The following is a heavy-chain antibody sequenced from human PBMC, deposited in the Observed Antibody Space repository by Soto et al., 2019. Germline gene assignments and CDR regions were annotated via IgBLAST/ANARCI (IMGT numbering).Heavy chain of an antibody. CDR2: IYHIGST. V-gene: IGHV4-38-2*01. J-gene: IGHJ4*02. CDR1: GYSISSGFY. D-gene: IGHD3-22*01. CDR3: ERAWVAYYYDSRVPGYFDD. Sequence: SETLSLTCAVSGYSISSGFYWGWIRQPPGKGLEWIGNIYHIGSTYYNPSLKSRVTISVDTSKNQFSLNLSSVTAADTAVYYCERAWVAYYYDSRVPGYFDDWGQGTLVTVSS.